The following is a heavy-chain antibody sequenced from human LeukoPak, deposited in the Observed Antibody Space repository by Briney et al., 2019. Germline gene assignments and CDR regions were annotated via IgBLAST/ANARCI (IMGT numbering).Heavy chain of an antibody. V-gene: IGHV1-69*13. CDR3: ARGWQWPKYYFDY. J-gene: IGHJ4*02. D-gene: IGHD6-19*01. CDR2: IIPIFGTA. CDR1: GGTFSSYA. Sequence: ASVKVSCKASGGTFSSYAISWVRQAPGQGLEWMGGIIPIFGTANYAQKFQGRVTITADESTSTAYMELSGLRSEDTAVYYCARGWQWPKYYFDYWGQGTLVTVSS.